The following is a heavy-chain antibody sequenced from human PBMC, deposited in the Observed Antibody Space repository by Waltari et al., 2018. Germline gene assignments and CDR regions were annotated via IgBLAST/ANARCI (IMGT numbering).Heavy chain of an antibody. Sequence: QVTLKESGPALVKPTQTLTLTCTFSGFSLSTNGMRVSWIRQPPGKALEWLARIDWDDEKFYSTSLRTMITISKDTSKNQVVLTVTNMGPVDTATYYCARSTGVGPAAKRGAFDYWGQGTLVTVSS. CDR2: IDWDDEK. D-gene: IGHD2-2*01. CDR3: ARSTGVGPAAKRGAFDY. J-gene: IGHJ4*02. V-gene: IGHV2-70*04. CDR1: GFSLSTNGMR.